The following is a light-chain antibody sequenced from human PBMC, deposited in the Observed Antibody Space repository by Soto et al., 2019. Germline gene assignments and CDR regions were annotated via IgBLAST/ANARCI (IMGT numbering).Light chain of an antibody. J-gene: IGKJ4*01. CDR3: QQYNSYIT. CDR2: DASN. V-gene: IGKV1-5*01. Sequence: DIQMTQSPSTLSASVGDRVTITCRASQSISNWLAWYQQKPGKAPKLLIYDASNSLVGGIESRFSGSGSGTEFTLTISNLQPDDFATYYCQQYNSYITFGGGTKVEVK. CDR1: QSISNW.